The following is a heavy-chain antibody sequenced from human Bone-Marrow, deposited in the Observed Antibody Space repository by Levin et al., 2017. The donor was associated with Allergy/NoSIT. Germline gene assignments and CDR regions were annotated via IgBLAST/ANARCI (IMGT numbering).Heavy chain of an antibody. CDR1: GGTSSDYT. Sequence: SVKVSCKASGGTSSDYTISWVRQAPGQGLEWMGRIVPIVDITDYAQKLQGRVTITADKFTNTVYMELRGLRIEDRDVYYCVRDGDWTDVFTYMDVWGRGTTVTVSS. V-gene: IGHV1-69*04. D-gene: IGHD1-1*01. CDR3: VRDGDWTDVFTYMDV. CDR2: IVPIVDIT. J-gene: IGHJ6*03.